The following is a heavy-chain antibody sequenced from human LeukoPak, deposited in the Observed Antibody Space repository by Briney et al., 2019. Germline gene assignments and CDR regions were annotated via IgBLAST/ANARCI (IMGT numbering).Heavy chain of an antibody. CDR3: AILRYSFGHY. V-gene: IGHV3-30*04. J-gene: IGHJ4*02. CDR2: ISNDGFNK. D-gene: IGHD5-18*01. CDR1: GFTFSSYA. Sequence: GGSLRLSCAASGFTFSSYAMHWVRQAPGKGLEWVAVISNDGFNKYYADSVKGRFTSSRDNFKNTLYLQMNSLRAEDTAVYYCAILRYSFGHYWGQGTLVTVSS.